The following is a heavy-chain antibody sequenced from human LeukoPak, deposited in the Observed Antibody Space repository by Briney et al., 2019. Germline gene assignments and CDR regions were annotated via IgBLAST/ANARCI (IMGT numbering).Heavy chain of an antibody. J-gene: IGHJ5*02. CDR3: ACRKFSSPWFDP. D-gene: IGHD6-13*01. CDR2: INRDGSTT. Sequence: TEGSLRLSCAASESTFSKFWMHWVRQAPGKGLVWVSGINRDGSTTTYADSVKGRFTISRDNAKNSLYLQMNSLRAEDTAMYYCACRKFSSPWFDPWGQGTLVTVSS. V-gene: IGHV3-74*03. CDR1: ESTFSKFW.